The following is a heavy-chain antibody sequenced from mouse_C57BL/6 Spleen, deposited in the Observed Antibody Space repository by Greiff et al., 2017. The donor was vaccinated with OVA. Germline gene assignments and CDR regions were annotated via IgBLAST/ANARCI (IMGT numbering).Heavy chain of an antibody. Sequence: VHLVESGPELVKPGASVKLSCKASGYTFTSYDITWVKQRPGQGLAWIGWIYPRDGSTKYNEKFKGTATLTVDTSSSTAYMELHSLTSEDSAVYFCAREYYGRSYWGQGTTLTVSS. J-gene: IGHJ2*01. D-gene: IGHD1-1*01. CDR1: GYTFTSYD. CDR3: AREYYGRSY. V-gene: IGHV1-85*01. CDR2: IYPRDGST.